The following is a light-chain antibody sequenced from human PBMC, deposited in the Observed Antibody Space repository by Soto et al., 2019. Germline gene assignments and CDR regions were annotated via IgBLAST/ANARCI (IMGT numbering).Light chain of an antibody. V-gene: IGKV3-20*01. CDR2: GAS. CDR3: QQYGSSPVT. J-gene: IGKJ4*01. Sequence: EIVLQQSPGTLSLSPGEGATLSCRASQSVSSSFLAWYQQKPGQAPRLLIYGASSRATGIPDRFSGSGSGTDFTLTISRLEPEDFAVYYCQQYGSSPVTFGGGTKVEIK. CDR1: QSVSSSF.